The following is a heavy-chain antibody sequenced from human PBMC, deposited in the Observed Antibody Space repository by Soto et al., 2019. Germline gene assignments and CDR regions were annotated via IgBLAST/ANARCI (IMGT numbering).Heavy chain of an antibody. V-gene: IGHV1-69*12. D-gene: IGHD1-26*01. CDR2: IMPMFGVT. J-gene: IGHJ6*02. CDR1: GGTFSSHT. Sequence: QVQLVQSGAEVKKPGSSVKVSCRASGGTFSSHTISWVRQAPGQGLEWMGGIMPMFGVTNYARKFQGRLTMTANVSTTTAYMEVSSLTSEDTAVYYCAGEGVTTSMSLPWMGYHYYGLDVWGQGTTVIVSS. CDR3: AGEGVTTSMSLPWMGYHYYGLDV.